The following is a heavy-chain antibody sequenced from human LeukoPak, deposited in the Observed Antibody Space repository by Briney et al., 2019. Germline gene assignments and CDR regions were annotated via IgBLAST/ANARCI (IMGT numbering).Heavy chain of an antibody. CDR1: GFTFSSYS. V-gene: IGHV3-21*01. CDR2: IRSSSSYI. CDR3: ARDNRFASGWPDVY. D-gene: IGHD6-19*01. J-gene: IGHJ4*02. Sequence: PGGSLRLSCAASGFTFSSYSMNWVRQAPGKGLEWVSSIRSSSSYIYYADSVKGRFTISRDNAKNSLYLQMNSLRAEDTAVYYCARDNRFASGWPDVYWGQGTLVTVSS.